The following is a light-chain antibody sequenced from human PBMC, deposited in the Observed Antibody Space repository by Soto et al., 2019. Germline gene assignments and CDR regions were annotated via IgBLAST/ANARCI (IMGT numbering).Light chain of an antibody. V-gene: IGKV3-20*01. CDR3: QQYGSSST. Sequence: EIVLTQSPGTLSLSTGERVTLSCMTSQSVDSNYLAWYQQKPGQAPRLLIYAATSRATGIPDRFSGSGSGTDFTLTISTLEPEDFAVYYCQQYGSSSTFGGGTKVE. J-gene: IGKJ4*01. CDR1: QSVDSNY. CDR2: AAT.